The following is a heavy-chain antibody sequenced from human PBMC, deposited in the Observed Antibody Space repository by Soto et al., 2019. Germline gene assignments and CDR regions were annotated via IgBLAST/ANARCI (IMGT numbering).Heavy chain of an antibody. CDR1: GGSISSYY. Sequence: QVQLQESGPGLVKPSETLSLTCTVSGGSISSYYWSWIRQPPGKGLEWIGYIYYSGSTNYNPSLKSRVTISIDTSKNQFSLKLSSVTAADTAVNYCDVTTGTRSGWFDPWGQGTLVTVSS. J-gene: IGHJ5*02. V-gene: IGHV4-59*08. CDR2: IYYSGST. D-gene: IGHD1-1*01. CDR3: DVTTGTRSGWFDP.